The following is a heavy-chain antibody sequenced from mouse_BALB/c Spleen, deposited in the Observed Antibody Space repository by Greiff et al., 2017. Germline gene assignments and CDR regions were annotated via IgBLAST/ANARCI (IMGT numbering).Heavy chain of an antibody. CDR2: IYPGSGST. V-gene: IGHV1-77*01. J-gene: IGHJ1*01. Sequence: VQLVESGPELVKPGASVKMSCKASGYTFTDYVISWVKQRTGQGLEWIGEIYPGSGSTYYNEKFKGKATLTADKSSNTAYMQLSSLTSEDSAVYFCARVITTATRYWYFDVWGAGTTVTVSS. CDR3: ARVITTATRYWYFDV. CDR1: GYTFTDYV. D-gene: IGHD1-2*01.